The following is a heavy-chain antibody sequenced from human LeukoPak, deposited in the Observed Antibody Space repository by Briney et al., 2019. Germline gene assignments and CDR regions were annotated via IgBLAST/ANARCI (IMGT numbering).Heavy chain of an antibody. CDR3: ARLTGRDYYYYYMDV. CDR2: ISSGSSYI. J-gene: IGHJ6*03. V-gene: IGHV3-21*06. CDR1: GFTFMTYS. D-gene: IGHD7-27*01. Sequence: NSGGSLRLSCSGSGFTFMTYSMTWVRQAPGKGLEWVASISSGSSYIKYSDSVRGRFVVSRDNVKNSMYLQMSSLRAEDTAVYYCARLTGRDYYYYYMDVWGKGTTVTVSS.